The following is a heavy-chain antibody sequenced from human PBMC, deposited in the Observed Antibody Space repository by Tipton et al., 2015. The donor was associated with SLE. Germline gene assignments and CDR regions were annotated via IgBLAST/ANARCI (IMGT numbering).Heavy chain of an antibody. V-gene: IGHV3-30-3*01. CDR1: GFTFS. D-gene: IGHD4-23*01. CDR2: ISYDGSNK. Sequence: SLRLSCAASGFTFSMHWVRQAPGKGLEWVAVISYDGSNKYYADSVKGRFTISRDNSKNTLYLQMNSLRAEDTAVYYCARGGDYGGYAFDIWGQGTMVTVSS. J-gene: IGHJ3*02. CDR3: ARGGDYGGYAFDI.